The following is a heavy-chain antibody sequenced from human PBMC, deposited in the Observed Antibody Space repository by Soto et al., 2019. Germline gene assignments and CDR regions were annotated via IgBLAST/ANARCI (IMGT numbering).Heavy chain of an antibody. V-gene: IGHV3-48*03. CDR1: GFTFSSYE. CDR2: ISSSGSTI. CDR3: ARDHKGGYYYYGMDV. Sequence: GGSLRLSCAASGFTFSSYEMNWVRQSPGKGLEWVSYISSSGSTIYYADSVKGRFTISRDNAKNSLYLQMNSLRAEDTAVYYCARDHKGGYYYYGMDVWGQGTTVTVSS. J-gene: IGHJ6*02.